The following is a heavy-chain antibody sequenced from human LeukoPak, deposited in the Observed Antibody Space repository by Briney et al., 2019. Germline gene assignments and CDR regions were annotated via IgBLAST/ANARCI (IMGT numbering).Heavy chain of an antibody. Sequence: GGSLRLSCAASGFTVSSNYMSWVRQAPGKGLEWVSIIYDGGRTNYADSVKGRFTISRDNSKNTLYLQMNSLRAEDTAVYYCARGVRGYSHGSRFGYWGQGTLVTVSS. CDR2: IYDGGRT. D-gene: IGHD5-18*01. CDR3: ARGVRGYSHGSRFGY. V-gene: IGHV3-53*01. J-gene: IGHJ4*02. CDR1: GFTVSSNY.